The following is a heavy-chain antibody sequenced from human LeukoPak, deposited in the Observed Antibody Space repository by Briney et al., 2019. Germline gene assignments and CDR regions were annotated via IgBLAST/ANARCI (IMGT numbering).Heavy chain of an antibody. V-gene: IGHV1-2*02. Sequence: ASVKVSCKASGYTFTGYYMYWVRQAPGQGLEWMGWINPNSGGTNYAQKFQGRVTMTRDTSISTAYMELSRLRSDDTAVYYCARSTYSSSWQDYWGQGTLVTVSS. CDR3: ARSTYSSSWQDY. CDR1: GYTFTGYY. J-gene: IGHJ4*02. D-gene: IGHD6-13*01. CDR2: INPNSGGT.